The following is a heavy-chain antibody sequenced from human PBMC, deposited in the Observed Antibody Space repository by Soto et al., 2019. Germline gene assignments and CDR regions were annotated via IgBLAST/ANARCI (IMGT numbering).Heavy chain of an antibody. V-gene: IGHV3-23*01. J-gene: IGHJ4*02. CDR1: GFTFSSYA. D-gene: IGHD3-22*01. CDR3: AKRTYHYDSSGYYHAYFDY. CDR2: ISGSGGST. Sequence: GGSLRLSCAASGFTFSSYAMSWVRQAPGKGLEWVSAISGSGGSTYYADSVKGRFTISRDNSKNTLYLQMNSLRAEDTAVYYCAKRTYHYDSSGYYHAYFDYWGQGTLVTVS.